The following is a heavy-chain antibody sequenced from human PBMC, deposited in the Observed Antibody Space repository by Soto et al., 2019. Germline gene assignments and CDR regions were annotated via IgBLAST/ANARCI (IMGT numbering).Heavy chain of an antibody. CDR2: IHSDGSTT. CDR1: GFTFNYYW. J-gene: IGHJ3*01. Sequence: EVQLVESEGGLVQRGGSLRLSCAASGFTFNYYWMHWVRQDPGQGLVWVSHIHSDGSTTTYADSVKGRFTISRDNAKNTLYLQMNRLRAEDTAVYYCVRGDKGGFDLWGQGTTVTVSS. D-gene: IGHD2-21*02. CDR3: VRGDKGGFDL. V-gene: IGHV3-74*01.